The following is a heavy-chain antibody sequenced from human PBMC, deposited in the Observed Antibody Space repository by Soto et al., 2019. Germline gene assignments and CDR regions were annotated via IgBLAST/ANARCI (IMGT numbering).Heavy chain of an antibody. CDR1: GGSISSGDYY. V-gene: IGHV4-30-2*01. Sequence: SETLSLTCSVSGGSISSGDYYWNWIRQPPGKGLEWIGYIYHSGSTYYNPSLKSRVTIPVDRSKNQFSLKLSSVTAADTAVYYCARGRLVPAVNFDYWGLGTLVTVSS. CDR3: ARGRLVPAVNFDY. D-gene: IGHD2-2*01. CDR2: IYHSGST. J-gene: IGHJ4*02.